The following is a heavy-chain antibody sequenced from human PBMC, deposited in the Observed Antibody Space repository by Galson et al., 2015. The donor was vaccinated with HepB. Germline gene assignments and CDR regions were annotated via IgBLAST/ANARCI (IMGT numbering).Heavy chain of an antibody. V-gene: IGHV3-9*01. D-gene: IGHD3-3*01. CDR2: ISWNSGSI. CDR3: AKSRAKSYYDFWSGYYNPGWYFDL. Sequence: SLRLSCAASGFTFDDYAMHWVRQAPGKGLEWVAGISWNSGSIGYADSVKGRFTISRDNAKNSLYLQMNSLRAEDTALYYCAKSRAKSYYDFWSGYYNPGWYFDLWGRGTLVTVSS. J-gene: IGHJ2*01. CDR1: GFTFDDYA.